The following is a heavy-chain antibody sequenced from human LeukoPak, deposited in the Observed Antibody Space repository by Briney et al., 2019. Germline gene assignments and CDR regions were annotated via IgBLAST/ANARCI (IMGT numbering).Heavy chain of an antibody. CDR3: ARGDGITSTNWFDP. J-gene: IGHJ5*02. CDR2: INPNSGGT. D-gene: IGHD1-20*01. V-gene: IGHV1-2*02. CDR1: GYAFTGYY. Sequence: ASVKVSCKASGYAFTGYYMHWVRQATGQGLEWMGWINPNSGGTNYAQKFQGRVTMTRDTSISTAYMELSRLRSDDSAVYYCARGDGITSTNWFDPWGQGPLVTVSS.